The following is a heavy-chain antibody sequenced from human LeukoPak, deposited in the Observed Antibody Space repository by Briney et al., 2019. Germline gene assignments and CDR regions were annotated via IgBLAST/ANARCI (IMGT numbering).Heavy chain of an antibody. J-gene: IGHJ2*01. Sequence: SETLSLTCTVSGGSISSGSYYWSRIRQPARKGLEWIGRIYTSGSTNYNPSLKSRVTISVDTSKNQFSLKLSSVTAADTAVYYCARDLWYYYDSSGYYHWYFDLWGRGTLVTVSS. V-gene: IGHV4-61*02. CDR1: GGSISSGSYY. CDR2: IYTSGST. D-gene: IGHD3-22*01. CDR3: ARDLWYYYDSSGYYHWYFDL.